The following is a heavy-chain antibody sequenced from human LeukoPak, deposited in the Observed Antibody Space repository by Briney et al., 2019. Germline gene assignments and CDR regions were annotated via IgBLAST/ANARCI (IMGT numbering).Heavy chain of an antibody. CDR1: GGSLSSHY. V-gene: IGHV4-59*11. CDR2: IHDTGST. Sequence: SETLSLTCSVSGGSLSSHYWSWIRQPPGKGLELIGHIHDTGSTFYNPSLRGRVTISLDKSNNHFSLKLTSITAADTAVYYCARFSSGCSTSSCYLTYWGQGTLVTVS. D-gene: IGHD2-2*01. CDR3: ARFSSGCSTSSCYLTY. J-gene: IGHJ4*02.